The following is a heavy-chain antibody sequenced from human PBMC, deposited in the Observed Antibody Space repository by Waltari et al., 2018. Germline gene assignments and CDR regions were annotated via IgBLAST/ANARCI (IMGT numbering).Heavy chain of an antibody. V-gene: IGHV6-1*01. D-gene: IGHD2-15*01. CDR3: ARGRNSGFDY. Sequence: QVQLQQSGPELVKPSQTLSLTCDIPGDSISRTGVAWNWNRQSPSRGREWLGRTYYRSKWYNDYAVSVKSRITINPDTSKNQFSLQLNSVTPDDTALYYCARGRNSGFDYWGQGTLVTVSS. CDR1: GDSISRTGVA. J-gene: IGHJ4*02. CDR2: TYYRSKWYN.